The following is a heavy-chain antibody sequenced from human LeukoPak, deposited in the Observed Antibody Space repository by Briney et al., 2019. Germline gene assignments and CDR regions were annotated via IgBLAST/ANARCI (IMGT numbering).Heavy chain of an antibody. J-gene: IGHJ6*03. CDR3: AKGSTAFGSSWYGKAYYYMDV. CDR2: ISGSGAGT. V-gene: IGHV3-23*01. Sequence: GGSLRLSCAASGFTFSAYAMSWVCLAPGKGLEWVSGISGSGAGTYYADSVKGRFTISRDNSKNTLDLQMNSLRAGDTAVYYCAKGSTAFGSSWYGKAYYYMDVWGKGTTVTVSS. CDR1: GFTFSAYA. D-gene: IGHD2-15*01.